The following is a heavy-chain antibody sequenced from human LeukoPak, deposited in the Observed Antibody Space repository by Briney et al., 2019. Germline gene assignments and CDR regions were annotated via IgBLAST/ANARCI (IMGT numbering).Heavy chain of an antibody. CDR2: RSGST. V-gene: IGHV4-4*09. Sequence: SETLSLTCTVSGGSANSYYWTWIRQPPGKGLEWIGYRSGSTSYNPSLKSRVTISVDTSKNQLSLSLSSVTAADTALYYCARLDTSGCIDYWGQGTLVTVSS. CDR1: GGSANSYY. CDR3: ARLDTSGCIDY. J-gene: IGHJ4*02. D-gene: IGHD3-22*01.